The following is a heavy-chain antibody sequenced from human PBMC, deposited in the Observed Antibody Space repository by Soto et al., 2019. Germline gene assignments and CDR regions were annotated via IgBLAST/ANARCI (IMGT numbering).Heavy chain of an antibody. J-gene: IGHJ5*02. Sequence: SETLSLTCAVYGGSITSSSYYWGWIRQPPGKGLEWIGSIYYSGSTYYNPSLKSRVTISVDTSKNQFSLKLSSVTAADTAVYYCATQEVGGSYVYTFDPWGQGTLVTVSS. CDR2: IYYSGST. V-gene: IGHV4-39*01. CDR3: ATQEVGGSYVYTFDP. D-gene: IGHD1-26*01. CDR1: GGSITSSSYY.